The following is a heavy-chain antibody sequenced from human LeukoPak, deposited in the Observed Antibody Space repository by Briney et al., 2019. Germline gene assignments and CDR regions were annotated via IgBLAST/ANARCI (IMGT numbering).Heavy chain of an antibody. CDR3: AKDLCSSTSCYGYYFDY. CDR1: GFTVSNNY. D-gene: IGHD2-2*01. Sequence: GGSLRLSCAASGFTVSNNYMRWVRQAPGKGLEWVSLIYSGGATFYADSVKGRFTISRDNSKNTLYLQMNSLRAEDTAVYYCAKDLCSSTSCYGYYFDYWGQGTLVTVSS. J-gene: IGHJ4*02. V-gene: IGHV3-53*01. CDR2: IYSGGAT.